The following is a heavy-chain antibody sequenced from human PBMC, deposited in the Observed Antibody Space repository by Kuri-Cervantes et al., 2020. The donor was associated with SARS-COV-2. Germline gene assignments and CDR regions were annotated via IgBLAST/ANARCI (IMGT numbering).Heavy chain of an antibody. V-gene: IGHV4-34*01. J-gene: IGHJ5*02. CDR1: GGSFSGYY. D-gene: IGHD3-22*01. CDR3: ARRHYYDSSGPSIALNWFDP. CDR2: INHSRST. Sequence: ESLKISCAVYGGSFSGYYWSWIRQPPGKGLEWIGEINHSRSTNYNPSLKSRVTISVDTSKNQFSLKLSSVTAADTAVYYCARRHYYDSSGPSIALNWFDPWGQGTLVTVSS.